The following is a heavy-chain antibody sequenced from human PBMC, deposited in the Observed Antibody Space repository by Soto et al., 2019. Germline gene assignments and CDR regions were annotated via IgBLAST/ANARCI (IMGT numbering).Heavy chain of an antibody. CDR2: IYYSGST. J-gene: IGHJ3*02. CDR3: ARNPTRVVGLFDI. CDR1: GGSISSYY. Sequence: SDTLSLTCTVSGGSISSYYWSWIRQPPGKGLEWIGYIYYSGSTNYNPSLKSRVTISVDTSKNQFSLKLSSVTAADTAVYYCARNPTRVVGLFDIWGQGTMVTVSS. D-gene: IGHD1-26*01. V-gene: IGHV4-59*01.